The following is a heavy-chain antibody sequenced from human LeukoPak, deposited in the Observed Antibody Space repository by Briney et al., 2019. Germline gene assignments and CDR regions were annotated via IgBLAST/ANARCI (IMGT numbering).Heavy chain of an antibody. Sequence: KPSETLSLTCAVSGGSLISTTYYWGWIRQPPGKGLEWIGSIYYSGSTYYNPSLKSRVTVSVDMSKNQFSLQLSSVTAADTAVYYCARGPRIVGATSSHETYYFDYWGQGTLVTVSS. D-gene: IGHD1-26*01. J-gene: IGHJ4*02. CDR3: ARGPRIVGATSSHETYYFDY. V-gene: IGHV4-39*07. CDR2: IYYSGST. CDR1: GGSLISTTYY.